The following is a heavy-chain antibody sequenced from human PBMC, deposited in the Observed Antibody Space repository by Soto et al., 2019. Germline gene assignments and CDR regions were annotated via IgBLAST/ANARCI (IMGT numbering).Heavy chain of an antibody. CDR2: LNPNSGNT. Sequence: NWVRQXTGQGLEWMGWLNPNSGNTVYAQKFQGRVTMTRNTSISTAYMELSSLRSEDTAVYYCARGVGCSSTSCYAPASDYWGQGTLVTVSS. J-gene: IGHJ4*02. V-gene: IGHV1-8*01. CDR3: ARGVGCSSTSCYAPASDY. D-gene: IGHD2-2*01.